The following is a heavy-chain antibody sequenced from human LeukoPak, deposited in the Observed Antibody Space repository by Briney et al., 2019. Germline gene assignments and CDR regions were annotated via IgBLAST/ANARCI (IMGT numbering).Heavy chain of an antibody. CDR2: IYYSGST. V-gene: IGHV4-59*08. CDR3: AGLGEASRWEGGENFDY. J-gene: IGHJ4*02. D-gene: IGHD1-26*01. Sequence: SETLSLTCTVSGGSISRYYWSWIRQPPGKGLEWIGYIYYSGSTNYNPSLKSRLTISEDTSKTQFSLKVSSVSAGDTAVYYCAGLGEASRWEGGENFDYWGQGTLVTVSS. CDR1: GGSISRYY.